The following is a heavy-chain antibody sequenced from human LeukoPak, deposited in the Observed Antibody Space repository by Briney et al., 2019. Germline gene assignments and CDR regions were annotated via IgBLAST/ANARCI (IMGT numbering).Heavy chain of an antibody. V-gene: IGHV4-59*08. CDR2: IYNSGST. Sequence: PSETLSLTCAVSGGSISGYYWSWIRQPPGKGLEWIGYIYNSGSTNYNPSLRSRVTMSVDTSKNQFSLKLSSVTAADTAVYYCARVHGDYVDYWGQGTLVTVSS. D-gene: IGHD4-17*01. CDR3: ARVHGDYVDY. J-gene: IGHJ4*02. CDR1: GGSISGYY.